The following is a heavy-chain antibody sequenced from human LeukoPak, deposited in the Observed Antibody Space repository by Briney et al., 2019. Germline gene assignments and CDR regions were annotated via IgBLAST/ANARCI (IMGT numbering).Heavy chain of an antibody. CDR3: ARQGYSYGYDY. D-gene: IGHD5-18*01. Sequence: GESLKTSCKGSGYSFTTYWDGWVRQMPGKGLEWMGINYPGGSDTRYSPSFQGQINISADKYISTAYLQWSRLKASGTAMYYCARQGYSYGYDYWGQGTLVTVSS. CDR1: GYSFTTYW. V-gene: IGHV5-51*01. J-gene: IGHJ4*02. CDR2: NYPGGSDT.